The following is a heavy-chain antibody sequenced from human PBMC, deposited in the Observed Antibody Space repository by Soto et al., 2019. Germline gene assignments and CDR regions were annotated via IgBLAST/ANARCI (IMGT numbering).Heavy chain of an antibody. V-gene: IGHV1-18*04. CDR3: ATLGYCSGGSCYSGGY. CDR1: GYRITGYY. Sequence: ASVKVSCKDCGYRITGYYMHWVRQAPGQGLEWMGWINAYNGNTNYAQKLQGRVTMTTDTSTSTAYMELRSLRSDDTAVYYCATLGYCSGGSCYSGGYWGQGTLVTVSS. CDR2: INAYNGNT. J-gene: IGHJ4*02. D-gene: IGHD2-15*01.